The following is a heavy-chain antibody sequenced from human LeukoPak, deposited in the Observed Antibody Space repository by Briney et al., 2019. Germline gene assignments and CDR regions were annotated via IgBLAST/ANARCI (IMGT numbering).Heavy chain of an antibody. J-gene: IGHJ4*02. CDR1: GFTFSGSW. V-gene: IGHV3-7*01. Sequence: GGSLRLSCAASGFTFSGSWMDRVRQAPGKGLEWVANIKGDGRETYYVDSAKGRFTISRDNAKSSLYLQMDSLRVEDTAIYYCSRSLNSWGQGTLVTVSS. CDR2: IKGDGRET. CDR3: SRSLNS.